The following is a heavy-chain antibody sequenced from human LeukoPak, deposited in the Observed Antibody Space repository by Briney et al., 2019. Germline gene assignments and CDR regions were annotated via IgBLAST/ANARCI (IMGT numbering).Heavy chain of an antibody. V-gene: IGHV1-46*01. CDR1: GYTFTSYY. CDR2: INPSGGST. CDR3: ARGPARTFGSGSNWFDP. D-gene: IGHD3-10*01. Sequence: ASVKVSCKASGYTFTSYYMHWVRQAPGQGLEWMGIINPSGGSTSYAQKFQGRVTMTRDTSTSTVYMELSSLRSEDTAVYYCARGPARTFGSGSNWFDPWGQGTLVTVSS. J-gene: IGHJ5*02.